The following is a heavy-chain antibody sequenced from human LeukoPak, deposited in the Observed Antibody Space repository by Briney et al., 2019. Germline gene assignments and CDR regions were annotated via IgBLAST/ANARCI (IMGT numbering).Heavy chain of an antibody. CDR3: AREPLGVVVANDAFDI. J-gene: IGHJ3*02. CDR2: INPNSGGT. V-gene: IGHV1-2*02. Sequence: GASVKVSCKASGYTFTGYYMHWVRQAPGQGLEWMGWINPNSGGTNYAQKFQGRVTMTRDTSISTAYMELSRLRSDDTAVYYCAREPLGVVVANDAFDIWGQGTMVTVSS. D-gene: IGHD2-15*01. CDR1: GYTFTGYY.